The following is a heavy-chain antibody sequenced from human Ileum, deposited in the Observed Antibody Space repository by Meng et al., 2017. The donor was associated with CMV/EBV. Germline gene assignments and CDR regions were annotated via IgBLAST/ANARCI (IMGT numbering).Heavy chain of an antibody. Sequence: TCAVYGGSFSGYYWSWIRQPPGKGLEWIGEINHSGSTNYNPSLKSRVTISVDTSKNQFSLKLSSVTAADTAVYYCARGGGGWYLNWFDPWGQGTLVTVSS. CDR1: GGSFSGYY. D-gene: IGHD6-19*01. CDR3: ARGGGGWYLNWFDP. CDR2: INHSGST. J-gene: IGHJ5*02. V-gene: IGHV4-34*01.